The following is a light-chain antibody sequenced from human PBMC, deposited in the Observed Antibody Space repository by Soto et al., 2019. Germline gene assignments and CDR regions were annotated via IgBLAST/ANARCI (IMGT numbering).Light chain of an antibody. CDR3: QHYNSYSEA. Sequence: IQKTQSPSTLSGSVGDRVTITCRASQTISSWLAWYQQKPGKAPKLLIYKASTLKSGVPSRFSGSGSGTEFTLPISSLQPDDFATYYCQHYNSYSEAFGQGTKVDIK. J-gene: IGKJ1*01. V-gene: IGKV1-5*03. CDR1: QTISSW. CDR2: KAS.